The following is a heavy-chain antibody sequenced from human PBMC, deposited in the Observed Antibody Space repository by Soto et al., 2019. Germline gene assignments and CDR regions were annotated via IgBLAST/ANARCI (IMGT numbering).Heavy chain of an antibody. J-gene: IGHJ4*02. V-gene: IGHV1-3*01. CDR2: INAGNGNT. CDR1: GYTFTSYA. D-gene: IGHD3-3*01. Sequence: ASVKVSCKASGYTFTSYAMHWVRQAPGQRLEWMGWINAGNGNTKYSQKFQGRVTITRDTSASTAYMELSSLRSEDTAVYYCARGEDIVSSGYYKGQKSYWGQGTLVTVSS. CDR3: ARGEDIVSSGYYKGQKSY.